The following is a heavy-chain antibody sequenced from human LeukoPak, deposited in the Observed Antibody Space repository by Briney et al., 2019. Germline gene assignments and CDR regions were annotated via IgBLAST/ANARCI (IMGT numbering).Heavy chain of an antibody. V-gene: IGHV4-39*01. Sequence: SETLSLTCTVSGGSISSSSYYWAWIRKPPGKGLEWIGCIYYSGSTYYNPSLKSRVTIYVDTSKNQFSLKLSSVTAADTAVYYCASLGFGELYFDDWGQGTLVTASS. CDR1: GGSISSSSYY. J-gene: IGHJ4*02. D-gene: IGHD3-10*01. CDR3: ASLGFGELYFDD. CDR2: IYYSGST.